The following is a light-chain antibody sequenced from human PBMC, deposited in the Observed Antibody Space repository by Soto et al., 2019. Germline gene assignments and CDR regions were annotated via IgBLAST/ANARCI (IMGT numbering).Light chain of an antibody. V-gene: IGLV1-40*01. CDR3: QSYDSSLRNYV. CDR1: SSNIGAGYD. CDR2: GNS. Sequence: QSVLTQPPSVSGAPGQRVTISCTGSSSNIGAGYDVHWYQQLPGTAPKLLIYGNSNRPSGVPDRFSGSKSGTSASLAITGRQAEDEADYYCQSYDSSLRNYVFGTGTKVTVL. J-gene: IGLJ1*01.